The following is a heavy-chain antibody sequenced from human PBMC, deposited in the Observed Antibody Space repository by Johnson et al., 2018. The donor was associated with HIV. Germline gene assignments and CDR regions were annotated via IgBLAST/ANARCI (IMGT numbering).Heavy chain of an antibody. CDR1: GFTFDDYG. D-gene: IGHD1-14*01. J-gene: IGHJ3*02. CDR3: ANIPYRSSPHAFDI. CDR2: FYSGGNT. V-gene: IGHV3-66*02. Sequence: VQLVESGGGVVRPGGSLRLSCAASGFTFDDYGMSWVRQAPGKGLEWVSVFYSGGNTYHADSVKGRFTISRDNSKNTLYLQMNSLRAEDTAVYYCANIPYRSSPHAFDIWGQGTMVIVSS.